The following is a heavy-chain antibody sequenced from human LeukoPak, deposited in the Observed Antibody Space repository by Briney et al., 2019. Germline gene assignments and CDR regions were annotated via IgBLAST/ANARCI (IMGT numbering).Heavy chain of an antibody. CDR2: ISSSSSYI. V-gene: IGHV3-21*01. CDR3: ARGTMFPYYFDY. CDR1: GFKFSSYS. J-gene: IGHJ4*02. D-gene: IGHD3-10*02. Sequence: GGSLRLSCAASGFKFSSYSTKWVRQAPGKGLEWVSFISSSSSYIYYADSLKGRLTISRDNAKNSLYLQMNSLRAEDTAVYYCARGTMFPYYFDYWGQGSRVTVSS.